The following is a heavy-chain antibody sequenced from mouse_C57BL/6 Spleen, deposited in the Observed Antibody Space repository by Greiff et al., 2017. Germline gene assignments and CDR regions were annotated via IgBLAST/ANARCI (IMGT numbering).Heavy chain of an antibody. CDR3: ARSPLLYDDYDEYYFDY. Sequence: EVQLQQSVAELVRPGASVKLSCTASGFNIKNTYMHWVKQRPEQGLEWIGRIDPANGNTKYAPKFQGKATITADTSSNTAYLQLSSLTSEDTAIYYCARSPLLYDDYDEYYFDYWGQGTTLTVSS. CDR2: IDPANGNT. CDR1: GFNIKNTY. J-gene: IGHJ2*01. D-gene: IGHD2-4*01. V-gene: IGHV14-3*01.